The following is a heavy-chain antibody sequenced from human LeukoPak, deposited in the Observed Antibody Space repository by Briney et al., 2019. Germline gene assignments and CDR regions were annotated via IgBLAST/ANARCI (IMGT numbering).Heavy chain of an antibody. CDR2: IYASGST. D-gene: IGHD3-22*01. Sequence: SETLSLTCTVSGGSISSYYWSWIRQPAGKGLEWIGRIYASGSTYYNPSLKSRVTMSVDTSKNQFSLRLTTVTAADTAVYYCASLRIVSSGYQVDYWGQGTLVTVSS. V-gene: IGHV4-4*07. CDR1: GGSISSYY. J-gene: IGHJ4*02. CDR3: ASLRIVSSGYQVDY.